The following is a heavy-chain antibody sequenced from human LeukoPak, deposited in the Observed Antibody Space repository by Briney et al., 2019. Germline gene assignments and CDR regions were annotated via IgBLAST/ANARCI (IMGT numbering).Heavy chain of an antibody. J-gene: IGHJ4*02. CDR1: GGSFSSTNW. CDR3: AREGGFYRPLDY. D-gene: IGHD6-25*01. V-gene: IGHV4-4*02. CDR2: VHLDGRT. Sequence: SETLSLTCGVSGGSFSSTNWWTWIRPPPGKGLEWIGEVHLDGRTNFNPSLKSRLTMSVDLSENHVSLKLTSVTAADTAVYYCAREGGFYRPLDYSGQGTLVTVSS.